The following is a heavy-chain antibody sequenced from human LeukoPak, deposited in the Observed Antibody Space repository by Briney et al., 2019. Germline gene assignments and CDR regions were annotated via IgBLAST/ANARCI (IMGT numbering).Heavy chain of an antibody. V-gene: IGHV4-30-4*01. CDR2: TYYSGST. CDR1: GGPISSGDYY. D-gene: IGHD3-22*01. Sequence: SETLSLTCTVSGGPISSGDYYWSWIRQPPGKGQEWIGYTYYSGSTYYNPSLKSRATISVDTSKNQFSLKLTSVTAADTAVYYCARPYYYDSRIDPWGQGTLVTVSS. J-gene: IGHJ5*02. CDR3: ARPYYYDSRIDP.